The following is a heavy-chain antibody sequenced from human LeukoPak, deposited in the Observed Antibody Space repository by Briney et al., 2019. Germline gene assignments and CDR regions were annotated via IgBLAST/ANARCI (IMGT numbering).Heavy chain of an antibody. J-gene: IGHJ4*02. D-gene: IGHD1-26*01. CDR2: INPNSGGT. Sequence: ASVKVSCKTSGYTITGYYIHWVRHAPGQGLEWMGWINPNSGGTNYAQNFQGRVTMTSDTSVSTAYMELSGLRSDDTAVYYCARDPGGSYYRGAFDHWGQGTLVTVSS. CDR1: GYTITGYY. V-gene: IGHV1-2*02. CDR3: ARDPGGSYYRGAFDH.